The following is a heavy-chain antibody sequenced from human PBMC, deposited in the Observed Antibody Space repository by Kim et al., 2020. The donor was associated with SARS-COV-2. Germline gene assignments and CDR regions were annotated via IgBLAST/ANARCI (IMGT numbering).Heavy chain of an antibody. Sequence: VEGQFTISRDNSKNTLYLQRNSLRAEDSAVYYCAKGPVGSSWYSLSFADYWGQGTLVTVSS. D-gene: IGHD6-13*01. J-gene: IGHJ4*02. V-gene: IGHV3-23*01. CDR3: AKGPVGSSWYSLSFADY.